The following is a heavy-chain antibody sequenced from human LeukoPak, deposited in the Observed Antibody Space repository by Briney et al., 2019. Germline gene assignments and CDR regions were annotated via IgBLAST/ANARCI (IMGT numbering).Heavy chain of an antibody. Sequence: SVKVSCKASGGTFNHFGINWVRQAPGQGLEWMGRIIPILDLTKYAPKIQDRVTITADKSTSAAYMELNSLRSEDTAVYFCARDSGRPPTSFDYWGQGTLVTVSS. CDR1: GGTFNHFG. V-gene: IGHV1-69*04. CDR3: ARDSGRPPTSFDY. CDR2: IIPILDLT. J-gene: IGHJ4*02. D-gene: IGHD1-1*01.